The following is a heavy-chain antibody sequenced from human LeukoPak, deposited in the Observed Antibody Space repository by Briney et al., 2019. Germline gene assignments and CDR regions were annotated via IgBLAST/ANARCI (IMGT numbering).Heavy chain of an antibody. CDR3: GRSGDFWSGRGVAY. J-gene: IGHJ4*02. CDR1: GFTFSNYW. V-gene: IGHV3-74*01. CDR2: IKSDGNIT. Sequence: TGGSLRLSCAASGFTFSNYWMYWVRQAPGKALVCVSQIKSDGNITNYADSVKGRFTISRDNAKNTLFLQMNSLRAEDTAVYYCGRSGDFWSGRGVAYWGQGTLVTVSS. D-gene: IGHD3-3*01.